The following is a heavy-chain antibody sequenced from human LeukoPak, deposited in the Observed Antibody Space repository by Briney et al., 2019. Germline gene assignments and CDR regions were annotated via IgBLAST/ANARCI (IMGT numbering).Heavy chain of an antibody. J-gene: IGHJ4*02. Sequence: GASVKVSCKASGYTFTSYGIRWVRQAPGQGLEWMGIINPSGGSTNYAQKFQGRVTMTRDTSTRTVSTELSSLRSEDTAVYYCARDHGGNSPLFRRGPAYWGQGTLVTVSS. D-gene: IGHD4-23*01. CDR3: ARDHGGNSPLFRRGPAY. CDR1: GYTFTSYG. V-gene: IGHV1-46*01. CDR2: INPSGGST.